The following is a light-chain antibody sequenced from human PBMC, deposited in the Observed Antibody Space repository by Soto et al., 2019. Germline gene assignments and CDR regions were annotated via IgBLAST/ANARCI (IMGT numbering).Light chain of an antibody. V-gene: IGKV1-27*01. Sequence: DIQMTQSPSSLSASVGDRVTITCRASQGISNYLALYQQKPGKVPKLMIYAASTLQSAFPSRFSGSGSGTDVTLTISSLQPEDGATYYCQKYTSALGTFGQGTKVE. CDR1: QGISNY. CDR2: AAS. J-gene: IGKJ1*01. CDR3: QKYTSALGT.